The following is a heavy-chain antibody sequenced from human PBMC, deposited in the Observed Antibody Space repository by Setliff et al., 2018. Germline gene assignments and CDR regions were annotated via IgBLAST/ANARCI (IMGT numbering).Heavy chain of an antibody. CDR3: AREQWLDPPGYYYMDA. CDR2: IYIGGSA. CDR1: GGSISSSSYY. J-gene: IGHJ6*03. Sequence: SETLSLTCTVSGGSISSSSYYWSWIRQPAGKGLEWIGHIYIGGSANYNPSLKSRVTMSIDTSKNQFSLKLNSVTAADMAVYYCAREQWLDPPGYYYMDAWAKGTTVTVSS. V-gene: IGHV4-61*09. D-gene: IGHD6-19*01.